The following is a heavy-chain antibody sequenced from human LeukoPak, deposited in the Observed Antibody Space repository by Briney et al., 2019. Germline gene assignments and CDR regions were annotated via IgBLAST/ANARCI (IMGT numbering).Heavy chain of an antibody. J-gene: IGHJ2*01. V-gene: IGHV1-18*01. D-gene: IGHD6-19*01. CDR2: ISAYDGNT. Sequence: ASVKVSCKASGYTFIDYGISWVRQAPGQGLEWMGWISAYDGNTNYAQKLQGRVTMTTDTSTSTAYMELRSLRSDDTAVYYCARDLGSGWSNWYFDLWGRGTLVTVSS. CDR3: ARDLGSGWSNWYFDL. CDR1: GYTFIDYG.